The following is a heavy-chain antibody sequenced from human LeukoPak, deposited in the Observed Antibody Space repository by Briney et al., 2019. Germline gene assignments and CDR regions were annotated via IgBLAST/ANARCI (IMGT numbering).Heavy chain of an antibody. CDR1: GFTFSRYG. CDR3: ARDLSYDSSGYYD. J-gene: IGHJ4*02. CDR2: ISGGGGST. V-gene: IGHV3-23*01. Sequence: GGSLRLSCAASGFTFSRYGMSWVRQAPGKGMEWDSAISGGGGSTYYADSVKGRFTISRDNSKNTLFLQMNSLRAEDTALYYCARDLSYDSSGYYDWGQGTLVTVSS. D-gene: IGHD3-22*01.